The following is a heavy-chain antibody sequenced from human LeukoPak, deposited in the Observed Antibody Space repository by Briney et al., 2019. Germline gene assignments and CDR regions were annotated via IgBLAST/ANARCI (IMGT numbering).Heavy chain of an antibody. Sequence: SQTLSLTCTVSGDSISSSSYYWSWIRQPPGKGLEWIGEINHSGSTNYNPSLKSRVTISVDTSKNQFSLQLNSVTPEDTAVYYCARVASGLGDYDCWGQGTLVTVSS. CDR1: GDSISSSSYY. D-gene: IGHD4-17*01. V-gene: IGHV4-39*07. CDR3: ARVASGLGDYDC. CDR2: INHSGST. J-gene: IGHJ4*02.